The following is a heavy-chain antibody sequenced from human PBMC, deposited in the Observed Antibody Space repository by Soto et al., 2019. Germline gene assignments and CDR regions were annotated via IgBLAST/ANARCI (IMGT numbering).Heavy chain of an antibody. V-gene: IGHV3-23*01. CDR1: GFAFSSFA. CDR2: IVGSGGSS. CDR3: AKGHSRFDFWSYGMDV. D-gene: IGHD3-3*01. Sequence: TGGSLRLSCAASGFAFSSFAMTWVRQAPGKGLEWVSAIVGSGGSSYYADSVKGRVTISRDNSKNTLYLEMNNLRAEDTAVYYCAKGHSRFDFWSYGMDVWGRGTTVTVSS. J-gene: IGHJ6*02.